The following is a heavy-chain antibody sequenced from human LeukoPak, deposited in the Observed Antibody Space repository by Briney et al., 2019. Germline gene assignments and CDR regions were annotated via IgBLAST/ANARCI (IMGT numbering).Heavy chain of an antibody. Sequence: SETLSLTCAVSGGSISSGGYSWSWIRQRPGKGLEWIGYIYHSGSTYYNPSLKSRVTISVDRSKNQFSLKLSSVTAADTAVYYCARVIAALGTLDYWGQGTLVTVSS. D-gene: IGHD6-6*01. V-gene: IGHV4-30-2*01. CDR3: ARVIAALGTLDY. CDR2: IYHSGST. CDR1: GGSISSGGYS. J-gene: IGHJ4*02.